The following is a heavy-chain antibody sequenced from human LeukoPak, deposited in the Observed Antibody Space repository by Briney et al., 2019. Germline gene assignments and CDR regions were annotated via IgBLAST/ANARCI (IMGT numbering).Heavy chain of an antibody. V-gene: IGHV3-21*01. CDR3: ARDFGQWLGLFDY. D-gene: IGHD6-19*01. CDR2: ISSSSSYI. J-gene: IGHJ4*02. Sequence: GGSLRLSCAGSGFTFSSYSMNWVRQAPGKGLEWVSSISSSSSYIYYADSVKGRFTISRDNAKNSLYLQMNSLRAEDTAVYYCARDFGQWLGLFDYWGQGTLVTVSS. CDR1: GFTFSSYS.